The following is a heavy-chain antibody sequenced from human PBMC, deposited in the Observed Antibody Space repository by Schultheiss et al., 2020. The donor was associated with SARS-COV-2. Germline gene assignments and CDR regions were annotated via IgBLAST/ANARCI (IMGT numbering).Heavy chain of an antibody. CDR3: AKDGPRSGWSYFDY. CDR2: ISGSGSST. Sequence: GESLKISCAASGFTFSSYAMSWVRQAPGKGLEWVSTISGSGSSTYYPDSAKGRFTISRDKSKNTLYLQMTSLRAEDTAVYYCAKDGPRSGWSYFDYWGQGTLVTVSS. CDR1: GFTFSSYA. V-gene: IGHV3-23*01. J-gene: IGHJ4*02. D-gene: IGHD6-19*01.